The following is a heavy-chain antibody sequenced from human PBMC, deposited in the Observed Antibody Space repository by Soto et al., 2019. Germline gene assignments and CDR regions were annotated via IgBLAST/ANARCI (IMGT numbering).Heavy chain of an antibody. CDR1: GYAFTSYG. CDR2: ISAYNGNT. Sequence: ASVKVSCKASGYAFTSYGISWVRQDPGQGLKWMGWISAYNGNTNYAQKLQGRVTMTTDTSTSTAYMELRSLRSDDTAVYYCARGHFVVVVAATLSPTHYHGIDVWGQGTTVTVSS. CDR3: ARGHFVVVVAATLSPTHYHGIDV. D-gene: IGHD2-15*01. V-gene: IGHV1-18*01. J-gene: IGHJ6*02.